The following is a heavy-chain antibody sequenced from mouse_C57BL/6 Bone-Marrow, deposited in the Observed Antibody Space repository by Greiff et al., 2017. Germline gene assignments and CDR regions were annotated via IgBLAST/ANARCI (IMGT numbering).Heavy chain of an antibody. D-gene: IGHD2-10*02. CDR1: GFTFSSYG. Sequence: QRVESGGDLVKPGGSLKLSCAASGFTFSSYGMSWVRQTPDKRLEWVATISSGGSYTYYPDSVKGRFTISRDNAKNTLYLQMSSLKSEDTAMYYCASPYGIQFAYWGQGTLVTVSA. V-gene: IGHV5-6*01. CDR3: ASPYGIQFAY. J-gene: IGHJ3*01. CDR2: ISSGGSYT.